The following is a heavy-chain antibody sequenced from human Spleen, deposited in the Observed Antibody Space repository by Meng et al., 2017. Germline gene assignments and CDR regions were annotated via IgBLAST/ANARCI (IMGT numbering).Heavy chain of an antibody. V-gene: IGHV4-4*02. J-gene: IGHJ4*02. Sequence: QVQLQESGPGLVKPSGTLSLTCAVSGGSISSGNWWSWGRQPPGKGLEWIGEIYHSGSVNYNPSLKSRVTMSVDKSKNQFSLKLSSVTAADTAVYFCARVEQWEENYFDYWGQGTLVTVSS. D-gene: IGHD1-26*01. CDR2: IYHSGSV. CDR1: GGSISSGNW. CDR3: ARVEQWEENYFDY.